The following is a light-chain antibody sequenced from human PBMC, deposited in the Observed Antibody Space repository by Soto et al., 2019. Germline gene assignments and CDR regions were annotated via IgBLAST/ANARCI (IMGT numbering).Light chain of an antibody. V-gene: IGLV2-14*01. CDR3: CSYTTSNTRQIV. Sequence: QSVLNQPASVYGAPVQSITISCNGTSSDVGGYNYVSWYQQHPGKAPKFMIYDVSNRPSGVSNRFSGSKSGNTASLTISGLQAEDEADYYCCSYTTSNTRQIVFGTGTKVTVL. CDR2: DVS. CDR1: SSDVGGYNY. J-gene: IGLJ1*01.